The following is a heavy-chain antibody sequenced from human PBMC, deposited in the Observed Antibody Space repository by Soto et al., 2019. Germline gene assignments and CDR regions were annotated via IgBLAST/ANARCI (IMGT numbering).Heavy chain of an antibody. CDR2: IYNDGTYS. V-gene: IGHV3-74*01. Sequence: GGSLRLSCAASGFIFKMYWMHWVRQSPGKGLVWISRIYNDGTYSDYADSVRGRFTISRDNVNDTLYLQMNNLRAEDSGLYYCTRGSPPIWTGTGDYWGQGTQLTVSS. CDR3: TRGSPPIWTGTGDY. D-gene: IGHD3-10*01. J-gene: IGHJ4*02. CDR1: GFIFKMYW.